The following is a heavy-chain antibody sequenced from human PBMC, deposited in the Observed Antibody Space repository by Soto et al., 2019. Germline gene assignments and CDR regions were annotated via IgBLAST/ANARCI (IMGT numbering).Heavy chain of an antibody. CDR3: VAWCCGYEELFVH. V-gene: IGHV4-34*01. J-gene: IGHJ4*02. D-gene: IGHD5-12*01. CDR1: GGSFSGYY. Sequence: SETLSLTCAVYGGSFSGYYWSWIRQPPGKGLEWIGEINHSGSTNYNPSLKSRVTISVDTSKNQFSLKLSSVTAADTAVYYCVAWCCGYEELFVHWGQGTLVT. CDR2: INHSGST.